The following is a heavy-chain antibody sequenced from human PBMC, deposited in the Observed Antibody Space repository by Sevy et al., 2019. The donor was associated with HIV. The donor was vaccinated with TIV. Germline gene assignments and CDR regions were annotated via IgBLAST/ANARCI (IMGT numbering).Heavy chain of an antibody. Sequence: GSLRLSCAASGFTFSSYAMSWVRQAPGKGLEWVSAISGSGGSTYYADSVQGRFTISRDNSKNTLYLQMNSLRAEDTAVYYCAKDLRITIFGVVIDYYMDVWGKGTTVTVSS. CDR2: ISGSGGST. J-gene: IGHJ6*03. D-gene: IGHD3-3*01. V-gene: IGHV3-23*01. CDR1: GFTFSSYA. CDR3: AKDLRITIFGVVIDYYMDV.